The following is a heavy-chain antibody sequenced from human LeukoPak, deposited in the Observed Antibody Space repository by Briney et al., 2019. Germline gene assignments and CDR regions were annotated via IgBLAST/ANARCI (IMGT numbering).Heavy chain of an antibody. Sequence: SETLSLTCTVSAGSISSSSYYRGWLRQPPGKRLEWIGSIYYSGSTYYNPSLKSRVTISVDTSKNQFSLKLRSVTATDTAVYYCARGSGPPGYMDVWGKGTTVTVSS. J-gene: IGHJ6*03. V-gene: IGHV4-39*07. CDR1: AGSISSSSYY. CDR3: ARGSGPPGYMDV. CDR2: IYYSGST. D-gene: IGHD3-10*01.